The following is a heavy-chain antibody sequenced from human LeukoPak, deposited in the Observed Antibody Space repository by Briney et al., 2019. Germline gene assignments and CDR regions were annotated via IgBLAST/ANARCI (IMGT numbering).Heavy chain of an antibody. V-gene: IGHV3-30*02. CDR3: QAPIAAAGNFDY. CDR1: GFTFSSYG. Sequence: GGSLRLSCAASGFTFSSYGMHWVRQAPGKGLEWVAFIRYDGSNKYYADSVKGRFTISRDNSKNTLYLQMNSLRAEDTAVYYCQAPIAAAGNFDYWGQGTLVTVSS. D-gene: IGHD6-13*01. J-gene: IGHJ4*02. CDR2: IRYDGSNK.